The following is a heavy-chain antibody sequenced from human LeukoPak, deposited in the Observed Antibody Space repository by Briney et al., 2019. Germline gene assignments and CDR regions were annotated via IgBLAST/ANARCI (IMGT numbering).Heavy chain of an antibody. D-gene: IGHD1-26*01. Sequence: PSETLSLTCTISGDSISRGDSFWTWIRQHPGKGLEWIGFIFYTGITDYNPSLKSRVTMAVDTSKNQFSLKLNSVTVADTAMYYCARDTTALTQWYAVGAIRPQPFQHWGQGTLVTVSS. V-gene: IGHV4-31*03. CDR2: IFYTGIT. CDR1: GDSISRGDSF. J-gene: IGHJ1*01. CDR3: ARDTTALTQWYAVGAIRPQPFQH.